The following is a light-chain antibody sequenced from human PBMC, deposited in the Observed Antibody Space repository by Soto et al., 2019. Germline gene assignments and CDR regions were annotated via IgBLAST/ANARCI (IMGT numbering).Light chain of an antibody. J-gene: IGKJ4*01. Sequence: DIVMTQSPDSLAVSLGESATINCKSSQSVLYSSNNKNYLAWYQQKPGQPPKLLIYWASTRESGVPDRFSGSGSGTDFTLTISSLQSEDVAVYYCQQYYSTPLTLGGGTKVDI. CDR2: WAS. CDR3: QQYYSTPLT. V-gene: IGKV4-1*01. CDR1: QSVLYSSNNKNY.